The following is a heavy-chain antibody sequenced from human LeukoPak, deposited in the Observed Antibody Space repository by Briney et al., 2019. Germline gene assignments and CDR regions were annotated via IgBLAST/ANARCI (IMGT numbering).Heavy chain of an antibody. J-gene: IGHJ4*02. Sequence: GGSLRLSCAASGFTVSSNYMSWVRQAPGKGLEWVSVIYSGGSTYYADSVKGRFTISRDNSKNTLYLQMNSLRAEDTAVYYCARVGITMVRGFDYWGQGTLVTVSS. D-gene: IGHD3-10*01. CDR1: GFTVSSNY. V-gene: IGHV3-66*01. CDR2: IYSGGST. CDR3: ARVGITMVRGFDY.